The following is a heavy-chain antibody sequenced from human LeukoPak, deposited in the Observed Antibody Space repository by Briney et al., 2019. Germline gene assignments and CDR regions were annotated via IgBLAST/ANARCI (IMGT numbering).Heavy chain of an antibody. CDR1: GFTFSSYW. J-gene: IGHJ5*02. V-gene: IGHV3-7*01. Sequence: GGSLRLSCAASGFTFSSYWMSWVSQAPGKGLEWVANIKQDGSEKYYVDSVKGRFTISRDNAKNTLNLQMNSLRAEDTAVYYCARDLGQYYDTSDNWFDPWGQGTLVTVSS. D-gene: IGHD3-22*01. CDR2: IKQDGSEK. CDR3: ARDLGQYYDTSDNWFDP.